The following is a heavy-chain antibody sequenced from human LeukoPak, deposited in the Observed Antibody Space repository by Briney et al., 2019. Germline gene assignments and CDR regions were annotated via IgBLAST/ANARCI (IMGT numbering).Heavy chain of an antibody. Sequence: GASVKVSCKASGYTFISYDINWVRQATGQGLEWMGWMNPNSGNTGYAQKFQGRVTMTRNTSISTAYMELSSLRSEDTAAYYCARGATFYYYYGMDVWGQGTTVTVSS. CDR3: ARGATFYYYYGMDV. CDR2: MNPNSGNT. CDR1: GYTFISYD. J-gene: IGHJ6*02. V-gene: IGHV1-8*01.